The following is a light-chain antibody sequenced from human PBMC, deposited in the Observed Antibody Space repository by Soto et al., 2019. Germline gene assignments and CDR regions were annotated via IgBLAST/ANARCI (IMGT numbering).Light chain of an antibody. CDR3: QQSYSTRPIT. Sequence: DIQMTQSPSSLSASVGDRVTITCRASQSISSYLNWYQQKPGKAPKLLIYAASSLQSGVPSRFSGSGAGTDFTLPISSLQPEEFATYYCQQSYSTRPITFGQGTRLEIK. CDR2: AAS. J-gene: IGKJ5*01. V-gene: IGKV1-39*01. CDR1: QSISSY.